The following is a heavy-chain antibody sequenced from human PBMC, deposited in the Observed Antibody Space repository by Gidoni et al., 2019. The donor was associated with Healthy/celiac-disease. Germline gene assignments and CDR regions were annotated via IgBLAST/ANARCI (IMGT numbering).Heavy chain of an antibody. J-gene: IGHJ3*02. V-gene: IGHV3-30-3*01. CDR1: GFTFSSYA. CDR3: ARDLPMVRGATFPSGAFDI. D-gene: IGHD3-10*01. Sequence: QVQLVESGGGVVQPGRSLRLSCAASGFTFSSYAMHWVRQAPGKGLEWVAVISYDGSNKYYADSVKGRFTISRDNSKNTLYLQMNSLRAEDTAVYYCARDLPMVRGATFPSGAFDIWGQGTMVTVSS. CDR2: ISYDGSNK.